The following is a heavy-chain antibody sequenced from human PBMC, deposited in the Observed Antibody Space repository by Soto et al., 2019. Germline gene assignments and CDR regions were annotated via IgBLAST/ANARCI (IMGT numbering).Heavy chain of an antibody. D-gene: IGHD5-18*01. CDR1: GGSISSYY. CDR2: IYYSGST. CDR3: ARGGYSYGSLYYFDY. J-gene: IGHJ4*02. Sequence: SETLSLTCTVSGGSISSYYWSWIRQPPGKGLEWIGYIYYSGSTNYNPSLKSRVTISVDASKNQFSLKLSSVTAADTAVYYCARGGYSYGSLYYFDYWGQGTLVTVSS. V-gene: IGHV4-59*01.